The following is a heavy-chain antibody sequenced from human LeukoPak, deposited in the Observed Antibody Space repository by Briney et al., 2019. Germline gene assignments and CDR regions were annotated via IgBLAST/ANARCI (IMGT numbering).Heavy chain of an antibody. CDR1: GFTFSSYE. Sequence: GGSLRLSCAASGFTFSSYEMNWVRQAPGKGLEWVSYISGSGNTIYYADSVKGRFTISRDNAMNSLYLQMNSLRAEDTAVYYCARDRGYSTFDIWGQGTIVTVSS. CDR2: ISGSGNTI. J-gene: IGHJ3*02. V-gene: IGHV3-48*03. CDR3: ARDRGYSTFDI. D-gene: IGHD5-18*01.